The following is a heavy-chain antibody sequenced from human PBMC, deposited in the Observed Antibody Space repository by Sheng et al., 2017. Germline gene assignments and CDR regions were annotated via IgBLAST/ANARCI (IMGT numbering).Heavy chain of an antibody. Sequence: QVQLVQSGAEVKKPGSSVKVSCKASGGTFSSYAISWVRQAPGQGLEWMGGIIPIFGTANYAQKFQGRVTITADESTSTAYMELSSLRSEDTAVYYCAMVEVVVAASPLPDAFDIWGQGTMVTVSS. D-gene: IGHD2-15*01. CDR2: IIPIFGTA. V-gene: IGHV1-69*01. CDR3: AMVEVVVAASPLPDAFDI. J-gene: IGHJ3*02. CDR1: GGTFSSYA.